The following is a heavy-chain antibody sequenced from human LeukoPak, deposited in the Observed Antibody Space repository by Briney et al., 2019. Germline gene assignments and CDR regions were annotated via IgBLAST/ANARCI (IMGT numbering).Heavy chain of an antibody. V-gene: IGHV1-69*05. J-gene: IGHJ5*02. CDR3: ARVLNRKKYNWFAP. D-gene: IGHD2/OR15-2a*01. Sequence: SVKVSCKASGGTFSSYAISRVRQAPGQGLEWMGGIIPIFGTANYAQKFQGRVTITTDESTSTAYMELSSLRSEDTAVYYCARVLNRKKYNWFAPWGQGTLVTVSS. CDR2: IIPIFGTA. CDR1: GGTFSSYA.